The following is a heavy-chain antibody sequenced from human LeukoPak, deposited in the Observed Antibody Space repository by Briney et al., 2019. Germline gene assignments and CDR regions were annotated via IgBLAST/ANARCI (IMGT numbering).Heavy chain of an antibody. CDR3: AKAGQQLVIYYFDY. D-gene: IGHD6-13*01. CDR1: GFTFSTYG. Sequence: RTGGSLRLSCAASGFTFSTYGMSWVRQAPGKGREWVSAISGSGGSTYYADSVKGRFTISRDNSKNTLYLQMNSLRAEDTAVYYCAKAGQQLVIYYFDYWGQGTLVTVSS. J-gene: IGHJ4*02. CDR2: ISGSGGST. V-gene: IGHV3-23*01.